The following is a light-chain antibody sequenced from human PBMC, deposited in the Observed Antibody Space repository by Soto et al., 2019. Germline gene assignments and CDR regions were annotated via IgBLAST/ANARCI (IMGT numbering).Light chain of an antibody. CDR2: DSS. V-gene: IGKV3-11*01. Sequence: EIVLTQSPATLSLSPGERATLSCMASQSVSSYLAWYQQKPGQAPRLLIYDSSNRAAGIPARFSVSGSGTDFTLTISSLEPEDFAVFYCQRRSNWYTLGQGTKLEIK. J-gene: IGKJ2*01. CDR1: QSVSSY. CDR3: QRRSNWYT.